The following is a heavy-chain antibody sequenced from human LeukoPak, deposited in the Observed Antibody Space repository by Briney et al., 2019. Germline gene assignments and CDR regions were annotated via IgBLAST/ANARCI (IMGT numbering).Heavy chain of an antibody. CDR3: AKDSNTGSYRNFDY. D-gene: IGHD1-26*01. CDR2: ISWNSGNI. V-gene: IGHV3-9*01. Sequence: PGGSLRLSCAASAFTFDDYAMHWVRQAPGKGMEWDSGISWNSGNIGYADSVKGRFTISRDNAKNSLYLQMNSLRAEDTALYYCAKDSNTGSYRNFDYWGQGTLVTVSS. J-gene: IGHJ4*02. CDR1: AFTFDDYA.